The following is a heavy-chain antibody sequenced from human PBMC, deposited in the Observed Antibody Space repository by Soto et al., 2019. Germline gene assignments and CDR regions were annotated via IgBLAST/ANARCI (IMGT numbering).Heavy chain of an antibody. Sequence: GWSLRLSCAASGFTFSSYAMSWVRQAPGKGLEWVSAISGSGGSTYYADSVKGRFAISRDNSKNTLYLQMNSLRAEDTAVYYCAKDGHTIHYSTAYYRLGWFDHWGQGTLVTVSS. CDR1: GFTFSSYA. J-gene: IGHJ5*02. CDR3: AKDGHTIHYSTAYYRLGWFDH. CDR2: ISGSGGST. D-gene: IGHD3-9*01. V-gene: IGHV3-23*01.